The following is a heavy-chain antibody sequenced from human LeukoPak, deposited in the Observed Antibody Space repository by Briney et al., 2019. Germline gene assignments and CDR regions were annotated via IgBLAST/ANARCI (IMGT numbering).Heavy chain of an antibody. D-gene: IGHD3-22*01. Sequence: ASVKVSCKASGYTFTSYDINWVRQAPGQGLEWMGWISAYNGNPNYAQNLQGRVALTTDTSTSTAYMELRSPRSDDTAVYYCARADYYDSSGYYGAFDYWGQGTLVTVSS. CDR1: GYTFTSYD. J-gene: IGHJ4*02. V-gene: IGHV1-18*01. CDR3: ARADYYDSSGYYGAFDY. CDR2: ISAYNGNP.